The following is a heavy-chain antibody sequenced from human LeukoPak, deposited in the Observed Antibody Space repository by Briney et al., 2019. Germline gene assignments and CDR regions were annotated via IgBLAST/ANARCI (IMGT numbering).Heavy chain of an antibody. CDR1: GGTFSSYA. V-gene: IGHV1-69*06. Sequence: SVKVSCKASGGTFSSYAISWVRQAPGQGLEWMGGIIPIFGTANYAQKFQGRVTFTADKSTSTAYMELSSLRSEDTAVYYCARSPGLVVITGNFDYWGQGTLVTVSS. J-gene: IGHJ4*02. CDR3: ARSPGLVVITGNFDY. D-gene: IGHD3-22*01. CDR2: IIPIFGTA.